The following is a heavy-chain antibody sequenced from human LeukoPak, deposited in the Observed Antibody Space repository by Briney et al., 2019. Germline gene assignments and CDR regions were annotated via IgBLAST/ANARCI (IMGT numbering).Heavy chain of an antibody. CDR2: IYHSGNT. J-gene: IGHJ4*02. Sequence: SETLSLTCTVSGYSIRSDYSWGWVRQPPGKGLEWIGIIYHSGNTYYNPSLKSRVTMSVDTSKNQISLKMSSVTAADTAVYYCVRDIWGLPPDYWGQGTLVTVSS. CDR3: VRDIWGLPPDY. CDR1: GYSIRSDYS. V-gene: IGHV4-38-2*02. D-gene: IGHD7-27*01.